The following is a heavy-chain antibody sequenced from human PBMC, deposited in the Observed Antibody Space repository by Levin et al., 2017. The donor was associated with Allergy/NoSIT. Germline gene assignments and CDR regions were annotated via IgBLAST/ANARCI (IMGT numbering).Heavy chain of an antibody. Sequence: PGGSLRLSCAASGFTFSSYWMTWVRQAPGQGLEWVANIKQDGSEKYYVDSVKGRFTISRDNAKNSLFLQMNSLRAEDTAVYYCARDEYSGYDSDFDYWGQGTLVTVSS. D-gene: IGHD5-12*01. CDR2: IKQDGSEK. CDR3: ARDEYSGYDSDFDY. V-gene: IGHV3-7*04. CDR1: GFTFSSYW. J-gene: IGHJ4*02.